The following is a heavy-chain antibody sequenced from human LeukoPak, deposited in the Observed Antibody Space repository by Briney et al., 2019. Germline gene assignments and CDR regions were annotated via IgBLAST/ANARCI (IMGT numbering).Heavy chain of an antibody. J-gene: IGHJ4*02. Sequence: ASVKVSCRASDYTFTTYGISWVRQAPGQGLEWMGWISAYNGNTNYAQLLQGRVTMTTDTSTSTAYMELRSLRSDDTAVYYCARDCDRSGYYCYWGQGTLVTVSS. CDR1: DYTFTTYG. V-gene: IGHV1-18*01. CDR2: ISAYNGNT. D-gene: IGHD3-22*01. CDR3: ARDCDRSGYYCY.